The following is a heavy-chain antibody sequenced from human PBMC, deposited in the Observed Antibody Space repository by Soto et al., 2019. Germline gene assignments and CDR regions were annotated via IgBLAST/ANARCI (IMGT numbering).Heavy chain of an antibody. V-gene: IGHV4-61*01. Sequence: SETLSLTCTFSCGSVSSGSYYWSWIRQPPGKGLEWIGYIYYSGSTNYNPSLKSRVTISVDTSKNQFSLKLSSVTAADTAVYYCARDLRITGTQSYGMDVWGQGTTVTVSS. D-gene: IGHD1-7*01. CDR2: IYYSGST. CDR3: ARDLRITGTQSYGMDV. J-gene: IGHJ6*02. CDR1: CGSVSSGSYY.